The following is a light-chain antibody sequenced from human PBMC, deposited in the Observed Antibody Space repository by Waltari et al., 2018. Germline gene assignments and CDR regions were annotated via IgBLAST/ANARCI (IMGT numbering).Light chain of an antibody. CDR3: QQYNNWPPMYT. CDR2: AAS. J-gene: IGKJ2*01. V-gene: IGKV3-15*01. Sequence: EMVMTQSPATLSVSPGERATLSCRASYSVSSNWAGYRPKPGQAPRLLIYAASTRATGVAARFSGGGPGKEFTLTISNMQSEDFAVYYCQQYNNWPPMYTFGQGTKLEIK. CDR1: YSVSSN.